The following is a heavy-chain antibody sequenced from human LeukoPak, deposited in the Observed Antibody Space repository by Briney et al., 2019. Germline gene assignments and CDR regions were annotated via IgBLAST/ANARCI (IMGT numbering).Heavy chain of an antibody. J-gene: IGHJ4*02. CDR3: ARSVVGAYYQRSYYFDY. Sequence: SETLSLTCTVSGGSISSSSYYWGWIRQPPGKGLEWIGSSYYSGSTYYNPSLKSRVTISVVTSKNQFSLKLSSVPAADTAVYYCARSVVGAYYQRSYYFDYWGQGTLVTVSS. CDR1: GGSISSSSYY. D-gene: IGHD2-15*01. V-gene: IGHV4-39*07. CDR2: SYYSGST.